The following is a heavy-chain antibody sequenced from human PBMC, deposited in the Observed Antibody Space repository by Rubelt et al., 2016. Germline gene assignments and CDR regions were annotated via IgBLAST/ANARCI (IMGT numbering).Heavy chain of an antibody. CDR1: GGSISSDNYH. CDR2: MSYSGST. J-gene: IGHJ5*02. D-gene: IGHD5-12*01. Sequence: QLQLQESGPGLVQPSETLSLTCLVSGGSISSDNYHWGWIRQPPGKGLVWIGRMSYSGSTYYNQSLKSRATITLDTSKNQFSLRLGYETAADTAVDCCAVQVTTILAGWFDPWGQGTLVTGSS. V-gene: IGHV4-39*01. CDR3: AVQVTTILAGWFDP.